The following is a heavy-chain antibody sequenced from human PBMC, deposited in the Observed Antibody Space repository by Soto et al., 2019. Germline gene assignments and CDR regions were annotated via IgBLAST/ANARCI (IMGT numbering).Heavy chain of an antibody. Sequence: SETLSLTCTVSGGSISSGGYYWSWIRQHPGKGLEWIGYIYYSGSTYYNPSLKSRVTISVDTSKNQFSLKLSSVTAADTAVYYCARWSDRTHNWFDSWGQGTLVTVSS. D-gene: IGHD2-2*01. CDR1: GGSISSGGYY. V-gene: IGHV4-31*03. CDR2: IYYSGST. J-gene: IGHJ5*01. CDR3: ARWSDRTHNWFDS.